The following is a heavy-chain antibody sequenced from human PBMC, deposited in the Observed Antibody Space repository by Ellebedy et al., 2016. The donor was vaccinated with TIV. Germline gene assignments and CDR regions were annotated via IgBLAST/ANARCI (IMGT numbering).Heavy chain of an antibody. V-gene: IGHV1-69*13. D-gene: IGHD6-13*01. J-gene: IGHJ5*02. Sequence: SVKVSCXASGGTFSSYAISWVRQAPGQGLEWMGGIIPIFGTANYAQKFQGRVTITADESTSTAYMELSSLRSEDTAVYYCARAGPPADYSSSWYLDHYNWFDPWGQGTLVTVSS. CDR2: IIPIFGTA. CDR1: GGTFSSYA. CDR3: ARAGPPADYSSSWYLDHYNWFDP.